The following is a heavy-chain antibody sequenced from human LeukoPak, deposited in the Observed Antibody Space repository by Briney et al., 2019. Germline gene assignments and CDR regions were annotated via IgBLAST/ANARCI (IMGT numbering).Heavy chain of an antibody. Sequence: GGSLRLSCAASGFTFSSYSINWVRQAPGKGLEWVSSISSSSSYIYYADPVKGRFTISRDNAKNSLYLQMNSLRAENTAVYYCATEDSDAFDIWGQGTMVTFSS. CDR3: ATEDSDAFDI. V-gene: IGHV3-21*01. J-gene: IGHJ3*02. CDR2: ISSSSSYI. CDR1: GFTFSSYS. D-gene: IGHD3-22*01.